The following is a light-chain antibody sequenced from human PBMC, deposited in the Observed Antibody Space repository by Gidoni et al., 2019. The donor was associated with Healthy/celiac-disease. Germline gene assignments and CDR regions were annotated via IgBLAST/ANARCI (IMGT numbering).Light chain of an antibody. CDR3: QQYDSHLLT. V-gene: IGKV1-33*01. Sequence: ILMTLSPSSLSASVGDRVTITCQASQDISSYLNWYQQKPGKAPKLLIYDASSLETGVPSRFSGSGSGTDFTLTISSLQPEDIATYYCQQYDSHLLTFGGGTKVEIK. CDR2: DAS. J-gene: IGKJ4*01. CDR1: QDISSY.